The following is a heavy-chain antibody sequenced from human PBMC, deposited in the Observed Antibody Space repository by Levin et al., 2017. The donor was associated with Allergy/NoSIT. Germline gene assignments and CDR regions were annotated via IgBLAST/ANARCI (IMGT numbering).Heavy chain of an antibody. Sequence: GESLKISCAASRFTFSSYGMHWVRQAPGKGLEWVAVISYDGNNKYYADSVKGRFTISRDNSKNTLYLQMNSLRAEDTAVYYWAKDHDGIAVAGSAFDIWGQGTMVTVSS. D-gene: IGHD6-19*01. J-gene: IGHJ3*02. V-gene: IGHV3-30*18. CDR1: RFTFSSYG. CDR3: AKDHDGIAVAGSAFDI. CDR2: ISYDGNNK.